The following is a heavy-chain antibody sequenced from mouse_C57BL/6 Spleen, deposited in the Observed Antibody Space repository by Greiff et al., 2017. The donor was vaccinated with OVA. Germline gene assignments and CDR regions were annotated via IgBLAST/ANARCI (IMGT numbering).Heavy chain of an antibody. CDR2: IVPETGGT. V-gene: IGHV1-15*01. Sequence: VQLQQSGPELVRPGASVTLSCKASGYTFTDYEMHWVKQTPVHGLEWIGAIVPETGGTSYNQKFKGKATLTADKSSSTAYMELRSLTSEDSAVYYCTRGGWVYAMDYWGQGTSVTVSS. D-gene: IGHD1-1*02. CDR1: GYTFTDYE. CDR3: TRGGWVYAMDY. J-gene: IGHJ4*01.